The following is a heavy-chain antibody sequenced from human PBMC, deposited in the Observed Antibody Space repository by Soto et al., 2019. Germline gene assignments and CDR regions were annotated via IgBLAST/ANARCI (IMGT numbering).Heavy chain of an antibody. CDR3: ARVSIVRRDSNENSDYHFYLDY. J-gene: IGHJ4*02. Sequence: PSETLSLTCTVSGGSISNGDYYWSWIRQPPVKGLQWIGYIYYSGSTNYNPSLKSRFTITVDTSKNQFSLKLSYVTAADTAVYYCARVSIVRRDSNENSDYHFYLDYWGQGSRVTVST. V-gene: IGHV4-30-4*01. CDR2: IYYSGST. D-gene: IGHD5-12*01. CDR1: GGSISNGDYY.